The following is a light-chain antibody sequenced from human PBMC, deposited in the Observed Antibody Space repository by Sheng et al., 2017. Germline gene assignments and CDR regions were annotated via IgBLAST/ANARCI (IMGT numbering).Light chain of an antibody. V-gene: IGKV1-5*03. J-gene: IGKJ1*01. CDR3: QQYNNWPRT. CDR2: KAS. CDR1: QSVGNS. Sequence: DIQMTQSPSTLSASVGDRVTITCRASQSVGNSLAWYQLKPGKAPKLLLYKASTLEGGVPSRFSGSGFGAEFTLTISSLQSEDFAVYYCQQYNNWPRTFGQGTKVEIK.